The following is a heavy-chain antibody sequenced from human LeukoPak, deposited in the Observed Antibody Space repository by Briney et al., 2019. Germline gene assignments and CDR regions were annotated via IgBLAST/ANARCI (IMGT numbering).Heavy chain of an antibody. J-gene: IGHJ4*02. CDR2: ISSSSSYI. CDR3: AGSGWYYFDY. CDR1: GISVSNDY. Sequence: GGSLRLSCAASGISVSNDYMSWVRQAPGKGLEWVSSISSSSSYIYYADSVKGRFTISRDNAKNSLYLQMNSLRAEDTAVYYCAGSGWYYFDYWGQGTLVTVSS. V-gene: IGHV3-21*01. D-gene: IGHD6-19*01.